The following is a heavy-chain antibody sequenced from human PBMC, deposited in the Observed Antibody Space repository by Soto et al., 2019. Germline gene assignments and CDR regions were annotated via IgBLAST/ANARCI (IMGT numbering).Heavy chain of an antibody. D-gene: IGHD2-8*02. Sequence: EVQLVESGGGLVQPEGSLRLSCAASGFTFSSYWMHWVRQAPGKGLVWVSRITSDGSTTTYADSVKGRFTISRDNSKTTLYLQRNSLRADDSAVYYCARGAGGRPLHFDYWGQGTLVTVSS. V-gene: IGHV3-74*01. CDR1: GFTFSSYW. J-gene: IGHJ4*02. CDR2: ITSDGSTT. CDR3: ARGAGGRPLHFDY.